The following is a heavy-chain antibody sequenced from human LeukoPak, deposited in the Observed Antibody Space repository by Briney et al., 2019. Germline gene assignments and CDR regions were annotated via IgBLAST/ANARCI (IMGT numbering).Heavy chain of an antibody. V-gene: IGHV1-69*06. D-gene: IGHD4-17*01. Sequence: SVKVSCKASGGTFSSYAISWVRQAPGQGLEWMGGIIPIFGTANYAQKFQGRVTITADKSTSTAYMELSSLRSEDTAVYYCARDFDYGDYGGYFDYWGQGTLVTVSS. CDR3: ARDFDYGDYGGYFDY. CDR1: GGTFSSYA. CDR2: IIPIFGTA. J-gene: IGHJ4*02.